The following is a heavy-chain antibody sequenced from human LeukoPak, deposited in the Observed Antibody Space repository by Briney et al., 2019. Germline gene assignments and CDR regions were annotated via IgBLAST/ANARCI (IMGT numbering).Heavy chain of an antibody. J-gene: IGHJ2*01. CDR2: ISGSGGST. CDR3: AKGRLVVAAHPGWYFDL. Sequence: PGGSLRLSCAASGFTFSSYAMSWVRQAPGKGLEWVSAISGSGGSTYYADSVKGRFTNSRDNSKNTLYLQMNSLRAEDTAVYYCAKGRLVVAAHPGWYFDLWGRGTLVTVSS. V-gene: IGHV3-23*01. CDR1: GFTFSSYA. D-gene: IGHD2-15*01.